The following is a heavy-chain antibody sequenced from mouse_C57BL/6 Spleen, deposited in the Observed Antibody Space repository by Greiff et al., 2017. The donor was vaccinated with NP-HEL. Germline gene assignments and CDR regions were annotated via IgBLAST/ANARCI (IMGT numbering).Heavy chain of an antibody. CDR2: IHPSDSDT. CDR1: GYTFTSYW. Sequence: QVQLKQPGAELVKPGASVKVSCKASGYTFTSYWMHWVKQRPGQGLEWIGRIHPSDSDTNYNQKFKVKATLTVDKSSSTAYMQLSSLTSEDSAVYYCAIGDYGSSVDDWGQGTTLTVSS. CDR3: AIGDYGSSVDD. D-gene: IGHD1-1*01. V-gene: IGHV1-74*01. J-gene: IGHJ2*01.